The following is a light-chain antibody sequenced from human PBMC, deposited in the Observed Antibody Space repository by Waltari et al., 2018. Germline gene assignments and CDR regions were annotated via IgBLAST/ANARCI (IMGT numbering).Light chain of an antibody. J-gene: IGLJ3*02. CDR3: SAWDSSLTAVV. CDR2: RNN. Sequence: QAGLTQPPSVSKGLRQTATLTCPGNHHNVGYQGTAWLQQHQGRPPKLLSDRNNNRPSGISERLSASRSGNTASLTITGLQPEDEADYYCSAWDSSLTAVVFGGGTKLTVL. V-gene: IGLV10-54*01. CDR1: HHNVGYQG.